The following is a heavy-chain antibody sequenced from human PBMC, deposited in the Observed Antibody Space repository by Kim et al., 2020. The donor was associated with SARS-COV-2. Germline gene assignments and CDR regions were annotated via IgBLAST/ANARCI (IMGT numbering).Heavy chain of an antibody. CDR3: ARGGLIVATAYYFDY. V-gene: IGHV1-18*01. D-gene: IGHD5-12*01. Sequence: QKLQGRVTMTTDTSTSTAYMELRSLRSDDTAVYYCARGGLIVATAYYFDYWGQGTLVTVPS. J-gene: IGHJ4*02.